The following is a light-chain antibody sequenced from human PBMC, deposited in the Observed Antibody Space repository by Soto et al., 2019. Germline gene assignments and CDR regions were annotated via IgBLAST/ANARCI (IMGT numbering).Light chain of an antibody. CDR2: GNS. V-gene: IGLV1-40*01. CDR1: SSNIGAGYD. J-gene: IGLJ2*01. Sequence: QSVLTQPPSVSGAPGQRGTISCTRSSSNIGAGYDVHWYQQLPGTAPKLLVYGNSNRPSGVPDRFSGSKSGTSASLAITGLQAEDEAAYYCQSYDSSLRVVFGGGTKLTVL. CDR3: QSYDSSLRVV.